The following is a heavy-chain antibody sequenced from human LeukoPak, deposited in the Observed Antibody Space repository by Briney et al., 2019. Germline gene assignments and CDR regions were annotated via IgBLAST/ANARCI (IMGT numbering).Heavy chain of an antibody. J-gene: IGHJ4*02. CDR3: ARDRPLSGAHIDY. CDR2: IRDYNGNT. CDR1: GYTFTSYG. V-gene: IGHV1-18*01. D-gene: IGHD2-15*01. Sequence: ASVKVSCKASGYTFTSYGISWVRQAPGQGLEWMGWIRDYNGNTNYAQRLQGRVTMTTDTSTSTAYMEMRSLRSDDTAVYYCARDRPLSGAHIDYWGQGTLVTVSS.